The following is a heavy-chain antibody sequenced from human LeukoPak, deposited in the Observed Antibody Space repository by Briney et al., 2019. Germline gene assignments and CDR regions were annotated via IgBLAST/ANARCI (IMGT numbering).Heavy chain of an antibody. V-gene: IGHV3-30-3*01. CDR2: ISYDGSNK. CDR3: ARSRPATAILAH. CDR1: GFTFSSYA. D-gene: IGHD2-2*02. J-gene: IGHJ5*02. Sequence: GGSLRLSCAASGFTFSSYAMHWVRQAPGKGLEWVAVISYDGSNKYYADSVKGRFTISRDNSKNTLYLQMNGLRAEDTAVYYCARSRPATAILAHWGQGTLVTVSS.